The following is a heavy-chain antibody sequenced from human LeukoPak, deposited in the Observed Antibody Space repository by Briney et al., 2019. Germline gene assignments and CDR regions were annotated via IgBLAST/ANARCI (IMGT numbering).Heavy chain of an antibody. D-gene: IGHD6-6*01. CDR2: ISSSSSTI. CDR1: GFTFSSYS. Sequence: GGSLRLSCAASGFTFSSYSMNWVRQAPGKGLEWVSYISSSSSTIYYADSVKGRITISRDNAKNSLYLQMNSLRAEDTAVYYCATAWYSSSSSKDYWGQGTLVTVSS. J-gene: IGHJ4*02. V-gene: IGHV3-48*01. CDR3: ATAWYSSSSSKDY.